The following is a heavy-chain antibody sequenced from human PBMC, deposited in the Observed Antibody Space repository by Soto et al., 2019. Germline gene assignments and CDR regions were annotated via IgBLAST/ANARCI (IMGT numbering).Heavy chain of an antibody. Sequence: ASVKVSCKASGYTFTSYDINWVRQATGQGLEWMGWMNPNSGNTGYAQKFQGRVTMTRNTSISTAYMELSSLRSEDTAVYYCAREFGFVVVPAAKEYNWFAPWGQGTLVTVSS. CDR1: GYTFTSYD. CDR3: AREFGFVVVPAAKEYNWFAP. D-gene: IGHD2-2*01. CDR2: MNPNSGNT. J-gene: IGHJ5*02. V-gene: IGHV1-8*01.